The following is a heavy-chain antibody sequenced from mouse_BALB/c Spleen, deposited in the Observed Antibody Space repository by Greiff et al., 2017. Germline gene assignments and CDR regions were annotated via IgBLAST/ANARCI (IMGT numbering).Heavy chain of an antibody. J-gene: IGHJ4*01. Sequence: EVMLVESGGGLVQPGGSRKLSCAASGFTFSDYGMAWVRQAPGKGPEWVAFISNLAYSIYYADTVTGRFTISRENAKNTLYLEMSSLRSEDTAMYYCARVLRYYAMDYWGQGTSVTVSS. V-gene: IGHV5-15*02. D-gene: IGHD1-1*01. CDR3: ARVLRYYAMDY. CDR1: GFTFSDYG. CDR2: ISNLAYSI.